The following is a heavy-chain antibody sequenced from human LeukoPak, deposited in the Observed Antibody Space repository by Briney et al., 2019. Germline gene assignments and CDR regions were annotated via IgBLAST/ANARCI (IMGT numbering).Heavy chain of an antibody. D-gene: IGHD5-18*01. CDR2: IYHSGST. V-gene: IGHV4-30-2*01. CDR3: ARSPPIAAMVRSGWFDP. J-gene: IGHJ5*02. Sequence: SETLSLTCTVSGGSISSGGYYWSWIRQPPGKGLEWIGYIYHSGSTYYNPSLKSRVTISVDRSKNQFSLKLSSVTAADTAVYYCARSPPIAAMVRSGWFDPWGQGTLVTVSS. CDR1: GGSISSGGYY.